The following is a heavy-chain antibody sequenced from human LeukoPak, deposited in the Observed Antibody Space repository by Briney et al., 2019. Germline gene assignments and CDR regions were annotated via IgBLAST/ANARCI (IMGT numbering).Heavy chain of an antibody. J-gene: IGHJ4*02. CDR2: INSDGSST. CDR3: TPVGY. D-gene: IGHD1-26*01. CDR1: GFTFSNYW. Sequence: GGSLGLSCEASGFTFSNYWMHWVRQVPGKGLVWVSGINSDGSSTTNPDSVKGRFTTSRDNAKNTLYPQLNSLRADDMAVYDRTPVGYWGQGTLVTVSS. V-gene: IGHV3-74*01.